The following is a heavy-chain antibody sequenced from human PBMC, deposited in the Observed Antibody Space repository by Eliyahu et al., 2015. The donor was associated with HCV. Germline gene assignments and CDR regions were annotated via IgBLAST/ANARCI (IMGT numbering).Heavy chain of an antibody. CDR2: IFYTGGP. Sequence: QVQLQESGPGLVKPSETLTLTCTVSGDSVSSGXHYWSWIRQPPGKGLEWIGYIFYTGGPHHIPSLESRVTMSVDTFKNQFSLELSSVTAADTAVYYCARDGGRDCSRASCPFDSWGQGTLVTVSS. D-gene: IGHD2-2*01. CDR3: ARDGGRDCSRASCPFDS. CDR1: GDSVSSGXHY. V-gene: IGHV4-61*01. J-gene: IGHJ4*02.